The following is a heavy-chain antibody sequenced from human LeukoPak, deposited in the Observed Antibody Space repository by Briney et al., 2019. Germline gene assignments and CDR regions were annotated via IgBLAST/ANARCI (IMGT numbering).Heavy chain of an antibody. J-gene: IGHJ6*04. D-gene: IGHD5/OR15-5a*01. CDR2: ISGSGGST. CDR1: GYSISSGYY. Sequence: ETLSLTCTVSGYSISSGYYWGWIRQPPGKGLEWVSAISGSGGSTYYADSVKGRFTISRDNSKNTLYLQMNSLRAEDTAVYYCAKDLRLYDSPPSGVWGKGTTVTVSS. V-gene: IGHV3-23*01. CDR3: AKDLRLYDSPPSGV.